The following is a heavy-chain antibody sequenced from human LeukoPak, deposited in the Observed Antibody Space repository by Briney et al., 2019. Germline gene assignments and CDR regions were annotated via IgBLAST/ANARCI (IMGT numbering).Heavy chain of an antibody. Sequence: ASVTFSCKASGHTFSEYYVHWVRQAPGQGLEWMGWINPTSGGTNFAQKFQGRVTMTRDTSISTAYMELSRLRSDDTAVYYCARDRSGYGYDAFDIWGQGTVVTVSS. CDR2: INPTSGGT. D-gene: IGHD5-12*01. CDR1: GHTFSEYY. V-gene: IGHV1-2*02. CDR3: ARDRSGYGYDAFDI. J-gene: IGHJ3*02.